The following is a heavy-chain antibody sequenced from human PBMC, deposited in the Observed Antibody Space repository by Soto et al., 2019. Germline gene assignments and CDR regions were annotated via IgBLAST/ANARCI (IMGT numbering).Heavy chain of an antibody. V-gene: IGHV3-21*01. J-gene: IGHJ4*02. Sequence: PGGSLRLSCAASGFTFSSYSMNWVRQAPGKGLEWVSSISSSSSYIYYADSVKGRFTISRDNAKNSLYLQMNSLRAEDTAVYYCARDSPPYGDYHDYWGQGTLVTVSS. D-gene: IGHD4-17*01. CDR2: ISSSSSYI. CDR1: GFTFSSYS. CDR3: ARDSPPYGDYHDY.